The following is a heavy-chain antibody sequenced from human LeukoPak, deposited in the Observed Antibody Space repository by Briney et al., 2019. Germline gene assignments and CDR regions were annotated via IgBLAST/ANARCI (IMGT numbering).Heavy chain of an antibody. CDR3: ARSTAKSRYYYYYYYMDV. Sequence: SETLSLTCTVSGGSISSYYCSWIRQPARKGLEWIGRIYTSGSTNYNPALKSRVTMSVDTSKNQFSLKLSSVTAADTSVYYCARSTAKSRYYYYYYYMDVWGKGTTVTVSS. D-gene: IGHD5-18*01. CDR2: IYTSGST. V-gene: IGHV4-4*07. J-gene: IGHJ6*03. CDR1: GGSISSYY.